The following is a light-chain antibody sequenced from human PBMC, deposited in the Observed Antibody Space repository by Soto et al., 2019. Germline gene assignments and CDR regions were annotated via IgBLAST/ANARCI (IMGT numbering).Light chain of an antibody. CDR3: AAWDDSLHGFYV. Sequence: QSVLTQPPSASGTPGQRVTISCSGGSSNIGTNSVNWYQQLPGRAPKLLIYNNGLRPSGVPDRFSGSKSGTSASLAISGLQSEDEADYYCAAWDDSLHGFYVFGIGTKVTVL. J-gene: IGLJ1*01. CDR2: NNG. V-gene: IGLV1-44*01. CDR1: SSNIGTNS.